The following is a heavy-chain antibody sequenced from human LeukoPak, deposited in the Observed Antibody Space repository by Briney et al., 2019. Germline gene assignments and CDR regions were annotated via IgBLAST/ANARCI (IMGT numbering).Heavy chain of an antibody. CDR2: IYSDGST. Sequence: GGSLRLSCAASGFTVTGNYMSWVRQAPGKGLEWVSVIYSDGSTYYADCVKGRFTISRDNSKNTLYLQLNSLRAEDTAVYYCATEVVVIGYDAFDIWGQGTMVIVSS. CDR1: GFTVTGNY. V-gene: IGHV3-53*01. CDR3: ATEVVVIGYDAFDI. D-gene: IGHD3-22*01. J-gene: IGHJ3*02.